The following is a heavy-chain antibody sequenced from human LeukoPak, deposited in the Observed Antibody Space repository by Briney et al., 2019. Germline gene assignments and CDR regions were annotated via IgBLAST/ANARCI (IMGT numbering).Heavy chain of an antibody. CDR3: AKDWGYSYGFCLDY. D-gene: IGHD5-18*01. V-gene: IGHV3-30*18. CDR1: GFTFSSYG. Sequence: PGGSLRLSCAASGFTFSSYGMHWVRQAPGEGLEWVAVISYDGSNKYYADSVKGRFTISRDNSKNTLYLQMNSLRAEDTAVYYCAKDWGYSYGFCLDYWGQGTLVTVSS. CDR2: ISYDGSNK. J-gene: IGHJ4*02.